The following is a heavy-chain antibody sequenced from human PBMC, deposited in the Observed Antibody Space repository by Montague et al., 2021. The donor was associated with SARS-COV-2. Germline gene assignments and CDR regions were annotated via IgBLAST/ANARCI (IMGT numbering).Heavy chain of an antibody. CDR1: LDCSSSGSHY. J-gene: IGHJ6*03. D-gene: IGHD6-13*01. CDR3: ASGIAATYYYYMDV. Sequence: TLSLTCTVYLDCSSSGSHYWSWIPHASAPGTVWIGRLYTSGSTNYNPSLKSRVTISVDTSKNQFSPKLSSVTAADTAVYYCASGIAATYYYYMDVWGKGTTVTVSS. CDR2: LYTSGST. V-gene: IGHV4-61*02.